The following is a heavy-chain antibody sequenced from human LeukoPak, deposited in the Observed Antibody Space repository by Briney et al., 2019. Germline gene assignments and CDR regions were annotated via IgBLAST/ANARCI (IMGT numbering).Heavy chain of an antibody. CDR1: GGSFSGYY. Sequence: SETLSLTCAVYGGSFSGYYWSWIRQPPGKGLEWIGEINHSGSTNYNPSLKSRVTISVDTSKNQFSLKLSSVTAADTAVYYCARVGYCSSTSCYDFDYWGQGTLVTVSS. CDR3: ARVGYCSSTSCYDFDY. J-gene: IGHJ4*02. D-gene: IGHD2-2*01. CDR2: INHSGST. V-gene: IGHV4-34*01.